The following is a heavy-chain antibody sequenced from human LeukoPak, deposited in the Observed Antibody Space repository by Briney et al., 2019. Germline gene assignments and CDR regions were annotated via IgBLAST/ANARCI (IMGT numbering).Heavy chain of an antibody. Sequence: GGSLRLSCAASGFTFSSIHMVWVRQAPGKGLEWVSVTYTGGNSYYADSVKGRFIISRDISKNTLYLQMSSLRAEDTAVYYCGRSSGWSFDDAFDIWGQGTMVTVSS. D-gene: IGHD6-19*01. CDR2: TYTGGNS. CDR1: GFTFSSIH. J-gene: IGHJ3*02. CDR3: GRSSGWSFDDAFDI. V-gene: IGHV3-53*05.